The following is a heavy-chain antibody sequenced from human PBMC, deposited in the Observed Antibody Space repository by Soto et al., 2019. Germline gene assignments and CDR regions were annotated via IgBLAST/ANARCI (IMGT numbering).Heavy chain of an antibody. D-gene: IGHD2-2*01. CDR1: GFTVSSNY. Sequence: GGSLRLSCVASGFTVSSNYMSWVRQAPGKGLEWVSVIYSGGNKYYADSVRGRFTISRDNSKNTLYLQMNSLRAEDTAVYYCAKDNCISTSCYRLYNWFDPWGQGTLVTVSS. J-gene: IGHJ5*02. CDR3: AKDNCISTSCYRLYNWFDP. V-gene: IGHV3-53*05. CDR2: IYSGGNK.